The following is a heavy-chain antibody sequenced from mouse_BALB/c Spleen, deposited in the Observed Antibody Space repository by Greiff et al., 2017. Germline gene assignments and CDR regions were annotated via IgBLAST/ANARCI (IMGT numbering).Heavy chain of an antibody. CDR2: IYPGDGDT. CDR1: GYAFSSYW. Sequence: QVHVKQSGAELVRPGSSVKISCKASGYAFSSYWMNWVKQRPGQGLEWIGQIYPGDGDTNYNGKFKGKATLTADKSSSTAYMQLSSLTSEDSAVYFCARSADYRYDDYWGQGTTLTVSS. CDR3: ARSADYRYDDY. J-gene: IGHJ2*01. D-gene: IGHD2-14*01. V-gene: IGHV1-80*01.